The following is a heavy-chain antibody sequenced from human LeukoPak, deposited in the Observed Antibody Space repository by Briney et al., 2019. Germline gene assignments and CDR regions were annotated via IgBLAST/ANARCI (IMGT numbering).Heavy chain of an antibody. V-gene: IGHV3-30*02. CDR2: IRYDGSNK. CDR3: VKDRIHYYYMDV. J-gene: IGHJ6*03. CDR1: GFTFSSYG. Sequence: TGGSLRLSCAASGFTFSSYGMHWVRKAPGRGLEWVAFIRYDGSNKYYADSVKGRFTISRDNSKNTLYLQMNSLRAEDTAVYYCVKDRIHYYYMDVWGKGTTVTVSS.